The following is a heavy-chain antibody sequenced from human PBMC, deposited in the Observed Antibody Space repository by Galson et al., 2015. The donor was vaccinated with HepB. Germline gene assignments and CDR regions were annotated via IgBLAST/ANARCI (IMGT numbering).Heavy chain of an antibody. D-gene: IGHD3-3*01. CDR3: ARGFNYNMDV. V-gene: IGHV4-4*07. J-gene: IGHJ6*02. CDR1: GGSISGYY. Sequence: SETLSLTCTVSGGSISGYYWSWIRQPAGKGLEYIGRIYPSGTTNHNPSLKSRVTMSIDTSKKQFSLKLSSVTAADTAVYFCARGFNYNMDVWGQGTTVTVSS. CDR2: IYPSGTT.